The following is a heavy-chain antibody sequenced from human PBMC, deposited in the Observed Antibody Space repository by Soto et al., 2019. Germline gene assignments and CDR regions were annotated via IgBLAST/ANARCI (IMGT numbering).Heavy chain of an antibody. J-gene: IGHJ4*02. CDR2: IYYSGST. CDR1: GGSISSGGYY. V-gene: IGHV4-31*03. CDR3: ARKRTGTTRIQSFDY. D-gene: IGHD1-7*01. Sequence: SETLSLTCTVSGGSISSGGYYWSWIRQHPGKGLEWIGYIYYSGSTYYNPSLKSRVTISVDTSKNQFSLKLSSVTAADTAVYYCARKRTGTTRIQSFDYWGQGTLVTVSS.